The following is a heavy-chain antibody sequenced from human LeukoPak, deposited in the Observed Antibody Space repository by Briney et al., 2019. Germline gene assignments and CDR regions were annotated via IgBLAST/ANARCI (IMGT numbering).Heavy chain of an antibody. Sequence: SETLSLTCAVYGGSFSGYYWSWIRQPPGKGLEWIGSIYFSGSTYYNPSLKSRVTISVDTSKNQFSLKLSSVTAADTAVYYCARDLGHYGSGSYNYWGQGTLVTVSS. V-gene: IGHV4-34*01. CDR2: IYFSGST. D-gene: IGHD3-10*01. CDR3: ARDLGHYGSGSYNY. J-gene: IGHJ4*02. CDR1: GGSFSGYY.